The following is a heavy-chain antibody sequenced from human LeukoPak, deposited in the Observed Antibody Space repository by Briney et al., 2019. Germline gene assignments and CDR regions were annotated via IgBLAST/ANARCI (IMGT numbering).Heavy chain of an antibody. CDR2: IIPIFGTA. CDR1: GGTFSSYA. CDR3: ARDRGYCSSISCVNWFDP. V-gene: IGHV1-69*05. D-gene: IGHD2-2*01. Sequence: SVKVSCKASGGTFSSYAISWVRQAPGQGLEWMGGIIPIFGTANYAQKFQGRVTITTDESTSTAYMELSSLRSEDTAVYYCARDRGYCSSISCVNWFDPWGQGTLVTVSS. J-gene: IGHJ5*02.